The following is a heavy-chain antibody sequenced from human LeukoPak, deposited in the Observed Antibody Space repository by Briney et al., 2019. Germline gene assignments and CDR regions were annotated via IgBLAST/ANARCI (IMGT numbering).Heavy chain of an antibody. Sequence: GGSLRLSCAASGFTFRNAWMSWVRQAPGKGLEWVGRIKKKTEGGTTDYAAPVKGRFTISRDDSKNTLYLQMNSLKTEDTAVYYCTTAVGGTEDFDYWGQGTLVTVSS. J-gene: IGHJ4*02. CDR3: TTAVGGTEDFDY. V-gene: IGHV3-15*01. CDR1: GFTFRNAW. CDR2: IKKKTEGGTT. D-gene: IGHD1-26*01.